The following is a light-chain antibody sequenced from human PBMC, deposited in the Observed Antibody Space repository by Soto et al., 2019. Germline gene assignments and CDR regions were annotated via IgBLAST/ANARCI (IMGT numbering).Light chain of an antibody. CDR2: WAS. CDR1: QSVLYSSNNKNN. Sequence: DIVMTQSPDSLAVSLGERATINCKSSQSVLYSSNNKNNLGWYQQKPGQPPKLLIYWASTRESGVPDRFSGSGSGTDFTLTISSRQAEDVAVYYCQQYDSTPWTFGQGTKVEIK. V-gene: IGKV4-1*01. J-gene: IGKJ1*01. CDR3: QQYDSTPWT.